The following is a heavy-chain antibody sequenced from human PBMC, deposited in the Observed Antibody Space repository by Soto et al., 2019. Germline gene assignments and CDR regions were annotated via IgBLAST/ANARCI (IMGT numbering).Heavy chain of an antibody. CDR2: LDSGGSA. Sequence: GGSLRLSCAASGFTVSGNYMSWVRQAPGTGLEGVSFLDSGGSAFYPDSVKGRFTISRDNSKNTLYLQMNSLTVEDTAVYYCAKVNDGKFDYWGQGTLVTVS. CDR1: GFTVSGNY. V-gene: IGHV3-53*01. D-gene: IGHD1-1*01. J-gene: IGHJ4*02. CDR3: AKVNDGKFDY.